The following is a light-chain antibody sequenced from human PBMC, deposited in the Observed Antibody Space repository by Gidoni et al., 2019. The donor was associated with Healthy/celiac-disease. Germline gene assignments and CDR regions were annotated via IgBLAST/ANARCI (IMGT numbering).Light chain of an antibody. CDR3: CSYAGSSTF. CDR2: EGS. CDR1: SSDVGSYNL. Sequence: SALTQSASVYGSPGQSITISCTGTSSDVGSYNLVSWYQQHPGKAPKLMIYEGSKRPSGVSNRFSGSKSGNTASLTISGLQAEDEADYYCCSYAGSSTFFGTGTKVTVL. V-gene: IGLV2-23*03. J-gene: IGLJ1*01.